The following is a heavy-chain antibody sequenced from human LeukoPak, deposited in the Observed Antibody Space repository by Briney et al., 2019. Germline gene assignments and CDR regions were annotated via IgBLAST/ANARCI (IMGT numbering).Heavy chain of an antibody. J-gene: IGHJ6*03. V-gene: IGHV1-18*01. CDR2: ISAYNGNT. CDR3: ARDLEYYGSGGDYMDV. Sequence: GASVKVSCKASGYTFTSYGISWVRQAPGQGLEWMGWISAYNGNTNYAQKLQGRVTMTTDTSTSTAYMELRSLRSDDTAVYYCARDLEYYGSGGDYMDVWGKGTTVTVSS. D-gene: IGHD3-10*01. CDR1: GYTFTSYG.